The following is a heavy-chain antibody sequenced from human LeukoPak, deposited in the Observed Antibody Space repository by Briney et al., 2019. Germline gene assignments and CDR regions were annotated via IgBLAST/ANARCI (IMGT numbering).Heavy chain of an antibody. J-gene: IGHJ4*02. CDR1: GGSIISSNW. CDR2: VFHSGST. Sequence: PSGTLSLTCAVSGGSIISSNWWSWVRQPPGKGLEWIGEVFHSGSTNYSPSLRSRVTISVDKSRNQFSLKLHSVTAADTAVYFCARGGGTPTTVVTPFDYWGQGTLVTVSA. D-gene: IGHD4-23*01. V-gene: IGHV4-4*02. CDR3: ARGGGTPTTVVTPFDY.